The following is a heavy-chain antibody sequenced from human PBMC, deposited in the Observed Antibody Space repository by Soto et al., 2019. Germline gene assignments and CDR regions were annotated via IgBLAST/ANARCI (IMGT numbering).Heavy chain of an antibody. CDR3: ARDCSGGSCYDWFDT. CDR2: INPSGGST. Sequence: ASVKVSCEASGYTFTSYYMHWVRQAPGQGLEWMGIINPSGGSTSYAQKFQGRVTMTRDTSTSTVYMELSSLRSEDTAVYYCARDCSGGSCYDWFDTWGQGTRVTVSS. V-gene: IGHV1-46*03. J-gene: IGHJ5*02. CDR1: GYTFTSYY. D-gene: IGHD2-15*01.